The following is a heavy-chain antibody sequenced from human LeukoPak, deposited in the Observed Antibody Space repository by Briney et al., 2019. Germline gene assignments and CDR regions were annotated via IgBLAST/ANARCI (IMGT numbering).Heavy chain of an antibody. V-gene: IGHV3-7*03. Sequence: GGSLRLSCAVSGFNFRDHWMDWVRQAPGKGLEWVSHIKTDGSETYYVDSLKGRFSISRDNTNNALYLQMNSLRVEDTAVYYCAKNNGWFHLAQWGQGTLVTVSS. J-gene: IGHJ4*02. CDR2: IKTDGSET. CDR1: GFNFRDHW. D-gene: IGHD6-19*01. CDR3: AKNNGWFHLAQ.